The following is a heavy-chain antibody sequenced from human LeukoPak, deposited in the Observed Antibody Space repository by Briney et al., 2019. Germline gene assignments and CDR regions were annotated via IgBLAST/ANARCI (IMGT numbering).Heavy chain of an antibody. CDR2: IRGSGGST. CDR1: GFTFSSFG. D-gene: IGHD6-19*01. Sequence: GRSLRLSCAASGFTFSSFGMHWVRQAPGKGLEWVSAIRGSGGSTYYADSVKGRFTISRDNSKITLYLQMNSLRAEDTAVYYCAKGVYSSGPTSDYWGQGTLVTVSS. J-gene: IGHJ4*02. V-gene: IGHV3-23*01. CDR3: AKGVYSSGPTSDY.